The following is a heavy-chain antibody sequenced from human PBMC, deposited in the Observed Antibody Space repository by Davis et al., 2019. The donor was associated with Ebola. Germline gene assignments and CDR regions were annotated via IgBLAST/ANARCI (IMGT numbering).Heavy chain of an antibody. J-gene: IGHJ5*02. D-gene: IGHD6-13*01. CDR3: AVGDRSSWYGGYFGWFDP. CDR1: GGTFSSYA. Sequence: AASVKVSCKASGGTFSSYAISWVRQAPGQGLEWMGGIIPIFGTANYAQKFQGRVTITADKSTSTAYMELSSLRSEDTAVYYCAVGDRSSWYGGYFGWFDPWGQGTLVTVSS. CDR2: IIPIFGTA. V-gene: IGHV1-69*06.